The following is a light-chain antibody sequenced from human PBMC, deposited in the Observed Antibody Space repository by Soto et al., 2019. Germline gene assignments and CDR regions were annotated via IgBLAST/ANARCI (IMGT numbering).Light chain of an antibody. Sequence: DLQMTQSPASLSSSVGDRVTISCRSNRTIANYLNWYQQKPGEVPKLLIYSASTLQTAVPSRFSGTGSGTDFSLTVTSLQPEDFATYYCQQTYSTPWTFGQGTKVEVK. CDR3: QQTYSTPWT. V-gene: IGKV1-39*01. J-gene: IGKJ1*01. CDR1: RTIANY. CDR2: SAS.